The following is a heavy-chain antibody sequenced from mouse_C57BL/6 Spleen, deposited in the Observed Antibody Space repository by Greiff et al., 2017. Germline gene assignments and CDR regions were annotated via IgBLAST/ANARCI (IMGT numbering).Heavy chain of an antibody. V-gene: IGHV3-6*01. CDR2: ISYDGSN. CDR3: AREGDEGRFAY. Sequence: EVQLQQSGPGLVKPSQSLSLTCSVTGYSITSGYYWNWIRQFPGNKLEWMGYISYDGSNNYNPSLKNRISLTRDTSKNQFFLKLNSVTTEDTATYYCAREGDEGRFAYWGQGTLVTVSA. CDR1: GYSITSGYY. J-gene: IGHJ3*01.